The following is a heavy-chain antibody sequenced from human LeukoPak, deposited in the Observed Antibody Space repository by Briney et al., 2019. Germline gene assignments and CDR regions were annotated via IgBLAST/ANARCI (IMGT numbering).Heavy chain of an antibody. CDR3: AEDQVTMVRGVIITHDAFDI. Sequence: AGGSLRLSCAASGFTFSSYAMSWVRQAPGKGLEWVSAISGSGGSTYYADSVKGRFTISRDNSKNTLYLQMNSLRAEDTAVYYCAEDQVTMVRGVIITHDAFDIWGQGTMVTVSS. V-gene: IGHV3-23*01. CDR2: ISGSGGST. CDR1: GFTFSSYA. D-gene: IGHD3-10*01. J-gene: IGHJ3*02.